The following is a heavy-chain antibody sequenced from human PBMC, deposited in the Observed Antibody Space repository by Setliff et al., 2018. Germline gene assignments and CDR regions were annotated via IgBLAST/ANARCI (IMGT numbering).Heavy chain of an antibody. CDR1: GFTFSSYG. D-gene: IGHD2-21*02. CDR2: IRYDGSNK. CDR3: AREGYCGGDCYSID. V-gene: IGHV3-30*02. Sequence: GGSLRLSCAASGFTFSSYGMHWVRQAPGKGLEWVAFIRYDGSNKYYADSVKGRFTISRDNSKNTLYLQMNSLRAEDTAVYYCAREGYCGGDCYSIDWGQGTLVTVSS. J-gene: IGHJ4*02.